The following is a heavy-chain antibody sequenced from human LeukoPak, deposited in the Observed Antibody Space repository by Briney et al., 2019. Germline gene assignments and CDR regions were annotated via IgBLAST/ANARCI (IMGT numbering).Heavy chain of an antibody. CDR2: ISSSGSEI. J-gene: IGHJ2*01. D-gene: IGHD6-6*01. V-gene: IGHV3-21*05. CDR3: ASTIGSSSSWWYFDL. Sequence: PGGSLRLSCAASGFTFSSYNMNWVRQTPGKGLEWVSYISSSGSEIRYADSVKGRFTISRDDAKNSLYLQMNSLRAEDTAVYYCASTIGSSSSWWYFDLWGRGTLVTVSS. CDR1: GFTFSSYN.